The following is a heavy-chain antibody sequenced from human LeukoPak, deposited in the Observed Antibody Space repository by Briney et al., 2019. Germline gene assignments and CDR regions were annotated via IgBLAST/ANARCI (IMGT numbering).Heavy chain of an antibody. CDR3: ARESCSGGSCYGDY. D-gene: IGHD2-15*01. Sequence: GGSLRLSCAASGFTVSSNYMSWVRQAPGKGLEWVSVIYSGGSTYYADSVKGRFTISRDNSKNTLYLQMNSLRAEDTAVYYCARESCSGGSCYGDYWGQGTLVTVSS. CDR2: IYSGGST. V-gene: IGHV3-66*01. J-gene: IGHJ4*02. CDR1: GFTVSSNY.